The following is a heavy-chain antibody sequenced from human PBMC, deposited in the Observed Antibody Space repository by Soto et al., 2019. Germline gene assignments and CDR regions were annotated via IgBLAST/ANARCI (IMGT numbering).Heavy chain of an antibody. CDR1: GVTFDDYA. Sequence: GGSLRLSCAASGVTFDDYAIHWVRQAPGKGLEWVSGISWNSDRTGYADSVRGRFTISRDNSKNTLYLQMNSLRAEDTAVYYCAIEMVRAGSGMAVWRQGTNVTV. J-gene: IGHJ6*02. CDR3: AIEMVRAGSGMAV. CDR2: ISWNSDRT. D-gene: IGHD6-13*01. V-gene: IGHV3-9*01.